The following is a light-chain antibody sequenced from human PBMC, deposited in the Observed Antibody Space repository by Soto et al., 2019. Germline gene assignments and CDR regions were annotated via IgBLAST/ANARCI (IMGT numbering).Light chain of an antibody. CDR2: DAS. J-gene: IGKJ1*01. V-gene: IGKV1-5*01. Sequence: DIQMTQSPSTLSASVGDRVTVTCRASQSISSWLAWYQQKPGKAPKLLIYDASSLESGVPSRFSGSGSGTDFPLTISRLQPDDFATYYCQQYNSYWTFGQGTKVQIK. CDR1: QSISSW. CDR3: QQYNSYWT.